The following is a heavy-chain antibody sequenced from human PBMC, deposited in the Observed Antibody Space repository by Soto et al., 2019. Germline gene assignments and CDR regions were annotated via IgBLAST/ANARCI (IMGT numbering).Heavy chain of an antibody. Sequence: GGSLRLSCAGSGFTFGTYSMNWVRQAAGKGLEWVAYISYDSDTIQYADSVKGRFTISRDNAKNSLYLQMNSLRDEDTAVYYCARLYYDYVWGQGTTVTVSS. CDR1: GFTFGTYS. D-gene: IGHD3-3*01. V-gene: IGHV3-48*02. J-gene: IGHJ6*02. CDR2: ISYDSDTI. CDR3: ARLYYDYV.